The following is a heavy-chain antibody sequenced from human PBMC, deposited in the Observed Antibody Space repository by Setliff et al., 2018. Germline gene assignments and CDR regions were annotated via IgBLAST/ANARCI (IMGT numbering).Heavy chain of an antibody. CDR1: GGSISSYY. Sequence: KPSETLSLTCTVSGGSISSYYWSWIRQPPGKGLEWIGYMDTSGTTNYNPSLKSRVTISVDTSKNQFSLKLSSVTAADTAVYYCARRGYSSNWYGDDAFDVWGHGTMVTVSS. J-gene: IGHJ3*01. CDR3: ARRGYSSNWYGDDAFDV. V-gene: IGHV4-4*08. CDR2: MDTSGTT. D-gene: IGHD6-13*01.